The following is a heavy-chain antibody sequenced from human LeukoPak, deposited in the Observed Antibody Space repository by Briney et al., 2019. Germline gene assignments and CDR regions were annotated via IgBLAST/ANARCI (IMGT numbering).Heavy chain of an antibody. CDR3: ARVVVVAASGEEVLYPPNAFDI. J-gene: IGHJ3*02. D-gene: IGHD2-15*01. CDR1: GVSFTKAAYC. Sequence: SQRLSLTCTVAGVSFTKAAYCWTWIRHLPGNGLEWLASLYFTGASSYNPPPESRLPVSTDTSSGQFFLNLRSVTAADTAVYYCARVVVVAASGEEVLYPPNAFDIWGPGTIVTVSS. CDR2: LYFTGAS. V-gene: IGHV4-31*03.